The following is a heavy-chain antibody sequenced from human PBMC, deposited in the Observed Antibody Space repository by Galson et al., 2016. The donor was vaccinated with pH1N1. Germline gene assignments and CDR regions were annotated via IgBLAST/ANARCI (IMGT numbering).Heavy chain of an antibody. J-gene: IGHJ4*02. Sequence: SVKVSCKASGYTFITYYIHWVRQAPGQGLEWLGIINPSGVSTTYAQKFQGRVTMTTDTSTSTVYMELSSLKSEDTAVYYCASRSSGQLHFDYWGLGTLVTVSS. CDR2: INPSGVST. CDR3: ASRSSGQLHFDY. CDR1: GYTFITYY. D-gene: IGHD3-22*01. V-gene: IGHV1-46*01.